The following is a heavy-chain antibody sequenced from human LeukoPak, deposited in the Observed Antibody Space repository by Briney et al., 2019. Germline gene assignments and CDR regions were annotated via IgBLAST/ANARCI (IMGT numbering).Heavy chain of an antibody. V-gene: IGHV4-34*01. J-gene: IGHJ6*03. D-gene: IGHD6-19*01. Sequence: SETLSLTCAVYGVSFSGYYWSWIRQPPGKGLEWIGEINHSGSTNYNPSLKSRVTISVDTSKNQFSLKLSSVTAADTAVYYCARGHDSSGWYYYYYYMDVWGKGTTVTVSS. CDR1: GVSFSGYY. CDR2: INHSGST. CDR3: ARGHDSSGWYYYYYYMDV.